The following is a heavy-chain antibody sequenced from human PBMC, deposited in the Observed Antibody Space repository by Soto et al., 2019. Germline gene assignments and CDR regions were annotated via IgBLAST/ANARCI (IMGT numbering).Heavy chain of an antibody. Sequence: EVELVETGGGLIQPGGSLRLSWAASGFTVISNSMSWVRQAPGKGREWVSLIYTDGGTYYGDSVKGRFTISRDTSKNTLSLQMTSLRADDTAVYYCARDNSMLGAPFHYWGQGTLVTVSS. J-gene: IGHJ4*02. D-gene: IGHD3-16*01. V-gene: IGHV3-53*02. CDR1: GFTVISNS. CDR2: IYTDGGT. CDR3: ARDNSMLGAPFHY.